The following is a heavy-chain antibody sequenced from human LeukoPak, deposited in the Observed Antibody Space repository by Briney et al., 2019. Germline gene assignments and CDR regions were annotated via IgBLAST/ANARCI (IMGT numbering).Heavy chain of an antibody. CDR1: GGSISSSSYY. V-gene: IGHV4-39*01. J-gene: IGHJ4*02. CDR3: ARAPYCSSTSCYGHFDY. D-gene: IGHD2-2*01. CDR2: IYYSGST. Sequence: PSETLSLTCTVSGGSISSSSYYWGWMRQPPGKGLEWIGSIYYSGSTYYNPSLKSRVTISVDTSKNQFSLKLSSVTAADTAVYYCARAPYCSSTSCYGHFDYWGQGTLVTVSS.